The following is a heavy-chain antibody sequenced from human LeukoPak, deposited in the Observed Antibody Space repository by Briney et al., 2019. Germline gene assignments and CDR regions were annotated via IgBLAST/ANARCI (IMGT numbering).Heavy chain of an antibody. Sequence: SETLSLTCTVSGDSISSGDYYWSWIRQPAGKGLEWIGRISSSGRTNYNPSLKSRVNISVDTSKNQFSLKLSSVTAADTAVYFCARGPYSYDSSGAFDIWGQGTMVTVSS. CDR2: ISSSGRT. V-gene: IGHV4-61*02. CDR3: ARGPYSYDSSGAFDI. CDR1: GDSISSGDYY. D-gene: IGHD3-22*01. J-gene: IGHJ3*02.